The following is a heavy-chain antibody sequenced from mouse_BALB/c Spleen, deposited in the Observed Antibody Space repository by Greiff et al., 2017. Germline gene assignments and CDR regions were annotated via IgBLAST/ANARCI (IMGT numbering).Heavy chain of an antibody. CDR3: ARSIGSYGNYVAY. CDR2: ISSGSSTI. V-gene: IGHV5-17*02. Sequence: EVMLVESGGGLVQPGGSRKLSCAASGFTFSSFGMHWVRQAPEKGLEWVAYISSGSSTIYYADTVKGRFTISRDNPKNTLFLQMTSLRSEDTAMYYCARSIGSYGNYVAYWGQGTLVTVSA. CDR1: GFTFSSFG. D-gene: IGHD2-1*01. J-gene: IGHJ3*01.